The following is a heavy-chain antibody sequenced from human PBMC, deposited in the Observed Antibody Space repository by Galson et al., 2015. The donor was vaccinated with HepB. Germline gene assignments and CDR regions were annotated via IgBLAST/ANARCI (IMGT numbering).Heavy chain of an antibody. CDR1: GYTLTELS. Sequence: SVKVSCKVSGYTLTELSMHWVRQAPGKGLEWMGGCDPEDGETIYAQKFQGRVTMIEDTSTDTAYMELSSLRSEDTAVYYCATISAYCGGDCWDYYGLDVWGQGTTVTVSS. CDR3: ATISAYCGGDCWDYYGLDV. J-gene: IGHJ6*02. V-gene: IGHV1-24*01. CDR2: CDPEDGET. D-gene: IGHD2-21*02.